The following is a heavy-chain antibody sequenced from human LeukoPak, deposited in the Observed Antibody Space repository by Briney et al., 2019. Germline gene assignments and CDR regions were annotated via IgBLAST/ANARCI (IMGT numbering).Heavy chain of an antibody. J-gene: IGHJ3*02. V-gene: IGHV1-24*01. Sequence: ASVKVSCKVSGKTLTEVSMHWVRQGPGKGLEWMGGFDPEDGETIYAQKFQGRITMTEDTSTDTAYMELNSLRSEDTAVYYCASSGSNGWYGGADAFDIWGQGTMVTVSS. D-gene: IGHD6-19*01. CDR3: ASSGSNGWYGGADAFDI. CDR2: FDPEDGET. CDR1: GKTLTEVS.